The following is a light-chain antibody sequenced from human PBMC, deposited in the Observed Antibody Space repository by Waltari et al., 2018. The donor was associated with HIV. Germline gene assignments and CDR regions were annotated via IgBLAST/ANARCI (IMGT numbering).Light chain of an antibody. CDR3: TSYASGSTPCV. CDR2: DVT. J-gene: IGLJ1*01. Sequence: HSALTQPASVSGSPGQSITISCTGTSRDVGASNYVSWYQQHPAKAPKLIIYDVTKRPSGVPNRFSGSKSGNTASLTISGLRAEDEADYYCTSYASGSTPCVFGTGTKVTVL. CDR1: SRDVGASNY. V-gene: IGLV2-14*03.